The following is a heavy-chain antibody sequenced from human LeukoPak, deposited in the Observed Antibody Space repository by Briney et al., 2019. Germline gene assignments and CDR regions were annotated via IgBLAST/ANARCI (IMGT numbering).Heavy chain of an antibody. CDR2: LNSDGSGK. J-gene: IGHJ4*02. D-gene: IGHD6-13*01. CDR3: ARAAHGAARDY. Sequence: GGSLRLSCAASGFTFSDSWMSWFRQAPGKGLDWLANLNSDGSGKYYGDSVKGRFTISRDNAKDSLYLQMNSLRVEDTAVYYCARAAHGAARDYWGQGTLVTVSS. V-gene: IGHV3-7*01. CDR1: GFTFSDSW.